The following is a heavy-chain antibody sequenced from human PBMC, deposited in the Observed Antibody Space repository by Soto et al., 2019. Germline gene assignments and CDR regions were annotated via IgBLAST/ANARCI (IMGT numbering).Heavy chain of an antibody. CDR2: IWYDGSNK. Sequence: QVQLVESGGGVVQPGRSLRLSCAASGFTFSSYGMHWVRQAPGKGLEWVAVIWYDGSNKYYADSVKGRFTIYRDDSNKTVSLQMSSLRAEDTAVYFCVRYSGWLFDSWCQGTLVTVSS. V-gene: IGHV3-33*01. CDR3: VRYSGWLFDS. J-gene: IGHJ4*02. D-gene: IGHD6-19*01. CDR1: GFTFSSYG.